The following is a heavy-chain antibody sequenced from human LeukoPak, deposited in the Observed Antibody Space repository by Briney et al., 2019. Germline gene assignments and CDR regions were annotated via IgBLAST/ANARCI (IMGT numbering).Heavy chain of an antibody. V-gene: IGHV3-11*04. D-gene: IGHD3-10*01. CDR2: ISSTGTNI. Sequence: GGSQRLSCAPSGLRFSDYYMRWIRQAPGKGRECLSHISSTGTNILYAHCVKARFTISRHNAKNSLYPKMNSQRPEHTCVYYCARISYYGSGSGEYWGQGTLVTVSS. CDR3: ARISYYGSGSGEY. CDR1: GLRFSDYY. J-gene: IGHJ4*02.